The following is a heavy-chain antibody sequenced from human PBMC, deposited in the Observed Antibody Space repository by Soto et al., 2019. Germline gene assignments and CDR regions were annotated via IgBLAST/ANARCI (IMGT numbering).Heavy chain of an antibody. Sequence: ASVKVSCKASGYTFTSYGISWVRQAPGQGLEWMGWISAYNGNTNYAQKLQGRVTMTTDTSTSTAYMELRSLRSDDTAVYYCARALFDIAAAGTDVWGQGTTVTVSS. J-gene: IGHJ6*02. D-gene: IGHD6-13*01. CDR2: ISAYNGNT. CDR3: ARALFDIAAAGTDV. CDR1: GYTFTSYG. V-gene: IGHV1-18*01.